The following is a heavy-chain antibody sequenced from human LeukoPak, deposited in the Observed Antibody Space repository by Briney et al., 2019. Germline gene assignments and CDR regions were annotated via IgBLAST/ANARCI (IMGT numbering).Heavy chain of an antibody. D-gene: IGHD6-19*01. CDR3: ARDLGIAVAGSPF. CDR1: GFTFSSYN. CDR2: ISSSSSYI. Sequence: GGSLRLSCATSGFTFSSYNMNWVRQAPEKGLEWVSSISSSSSYIYYAESVKGRFTISRDNAKNSLYLQMNSLRAEDTAVYYCARDLGIAVAGSPFWGQGTLVTVSS. J-gene: IGHJ4*02. V-gene: IGHV3-21*01.